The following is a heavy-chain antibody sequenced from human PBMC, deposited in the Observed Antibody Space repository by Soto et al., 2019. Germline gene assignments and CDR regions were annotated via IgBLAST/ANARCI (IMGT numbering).Heavy chain of an antibody. CDR1: GDSMTSDNFY. CDR2: IYNTGKT. D-gene: IGHD5-18*01. CDR3: ATGGYMFGHETLAY. V-gene: IGHV4-31*03. Sequence: QVQLQESGPGLVRPSQTLSLTCSVSGDSMTSDNFYWTWIRQHPGKGLEWIGYIYNTGKTYYNPSLKSRITISVETSKSQFSLKLTSVTAADTAVYFCATGGYMFGHETLAYWGQGTLVTVSS. J-gene: IGHJ4*02.